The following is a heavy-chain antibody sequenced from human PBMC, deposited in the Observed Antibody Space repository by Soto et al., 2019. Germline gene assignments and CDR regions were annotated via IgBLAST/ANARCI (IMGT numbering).Heavy chain of an antibody. Sequence: EVQLLESGGGSVQPGGSLRLSCDTSGFTFSSYAMSWVRQAPGKGLEWVSAISGSGGSTNYADSAEGRFTISRDNSKNTLYLQMSSLRAEDTAVYYCAKAGGIAVPGSHLDYWGQGTLVTVSS. V-gene: IGHV3-23*01. D-gene: IGHD6-19*01. CDR3: AKAGGIAVPGSHLDY. J-gene: IGHJ4*02. CDR1: GFTFSSYA. CDR2: ISGSGGST.